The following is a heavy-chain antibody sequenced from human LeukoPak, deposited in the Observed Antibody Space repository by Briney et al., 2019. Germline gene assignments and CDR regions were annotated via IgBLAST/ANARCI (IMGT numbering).Heavy chain of an antibody. Sequence: GGSLRLSCAASGFTFSNYGMSWVRQAPGKGLEWVSAIIVGGGTTIYAASVKGRFTISRDNSKNTLYLHMYSLRAEHTVVYYCAKDRLAVAGTLDYWGQGNLVTVSS. J-gene: IGHJ4*02. V-gene: IGHV3-23*01. CDR2: IIVGGGTT. CDR3: AKDRLAVAGTLDY. CDR1: GFTFSNYG. D-gene: IGHD6-19*01.